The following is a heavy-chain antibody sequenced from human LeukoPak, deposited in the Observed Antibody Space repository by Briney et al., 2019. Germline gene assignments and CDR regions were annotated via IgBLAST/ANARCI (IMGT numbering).Heavy chain of an antibody. CDR1: GFTFSSYG. J-gene: IGHJ6*03. D-gene: IGHD3-22*01. CDR3: ARDGIDRSSGTSYYYYMAV. CDR2: ISGSGGST. V-gene: IGHV3-23*01. Sequence: GGTLRLSCAASGFTFSSYGMSWVRQAPGKGLEWVSSISGSGGSTYYADSVKGRFTISRDNSKNTLYLQMNSLRAEDTAVYYCARDGIDRSSGTSYYYYMAVWGKGTTVTISS.